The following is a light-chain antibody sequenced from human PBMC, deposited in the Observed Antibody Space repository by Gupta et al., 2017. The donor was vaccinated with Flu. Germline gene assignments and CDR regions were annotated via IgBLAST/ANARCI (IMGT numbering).Light chain of an antibody. CDR2: DTS. CDR3: QQRTNGPPALT. V-gene: IGKV3-11*01. Sequence: EIVLTQSPATLSLSPGERATRSCRASQSASSYLAWYQQNPGQAPRLLIYDTSTRSTGIPARFSGSGPRTDFTLTISSLEPEDFAVYYCQQRTNGPPALTFGGGTKVEIK. J-gene: IGKJ4*01. CDR1: QSASSY.